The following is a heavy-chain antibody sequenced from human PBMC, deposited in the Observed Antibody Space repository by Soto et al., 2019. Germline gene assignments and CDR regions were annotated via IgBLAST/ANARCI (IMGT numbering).Heavy chain of an antibody. CDR3: AREGGVGYGSSWGGF. J-gene: IGHJ4*02. CDR2: IWHDGIYK. D-gene: IGHD6-13*01. CDR1: GVSFSTYG. Sequence: QVQLVESGGGVVQPGRSLRLSCVASGVSFSTYGMHWVRQAPGKGLEWVASIWHDGIYKFHADAVKGRFAFSRDNSMNSLYLQMNSLTVEDTAMYYCAREGGVGYGSSWGGFWGQGTLVNVSS. V-gene: IGHV3-33*01.